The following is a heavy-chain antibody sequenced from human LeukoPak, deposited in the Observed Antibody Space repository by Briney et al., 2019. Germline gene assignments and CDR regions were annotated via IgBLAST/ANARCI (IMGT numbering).Heavy chain of an antibody. Sequence: GGSLRLSCAASGFTFNKYNMNWVRQAPGKGLEWVSSISTSSSYIYYADSVKGRFTVSRDNAKKSLFLQMNSLRAEDTAVYYCARGGIMITFGGVIHWGQGTLVTVSS. D-gene: IGHD3-16*01. CDR1: GFTFNKYN. J-gene: IGHJ4*02. CDR3: ARGGIMITFGGVIH. V-gene: IGHV3-21*01. CDR2: ISTSSSYI.